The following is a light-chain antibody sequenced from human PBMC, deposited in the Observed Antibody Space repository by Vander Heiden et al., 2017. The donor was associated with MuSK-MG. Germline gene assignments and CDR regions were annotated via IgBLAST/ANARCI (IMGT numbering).Light chain of an antibody. Sequence: QSVLTQPPSASGTPGQRVTISCSGSSSNIGSNTVNWYQQLPGTAPKLLIYSNNQRPSGVPDRFSGSKSGTSASLAISGLQSEDEAEYYCAAWDDSLNGVVCGGGTKLTV. CDR2: SNN. CDR1: SSNIGSNT. J-gene: IGLJ2*01. CDR3: AAWDDSLNGVV. V-gene: IGLV1-44*01.